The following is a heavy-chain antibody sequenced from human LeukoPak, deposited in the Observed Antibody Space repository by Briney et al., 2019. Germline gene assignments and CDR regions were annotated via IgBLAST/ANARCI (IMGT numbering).Heavy chain of an antibody. CDR2: IGISSNKI. D-gene: IGHD5-12*01. Sequence: GGSLRLSCAASGFTLRSYTTNWVRQAPGKGLEWVSSIGISSNKIYYADSVKGRFIISRDNAKNALYLQTNSLRAEDTAVYYCARLWGDATIFDFWGQRTLVTVSS. J-gene: IGHJ4*02. CDR1: GFTLRSYT. V-gene: IGHV3-21*01. CDR3: ARLWGDATIFDF.